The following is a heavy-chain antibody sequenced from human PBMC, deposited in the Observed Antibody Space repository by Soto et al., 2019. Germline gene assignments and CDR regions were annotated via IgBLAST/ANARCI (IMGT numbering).Heavy chain of an antibody. J-gene: IGHJ3*02. CDR3: ARDLIIRTSRIRLVPDI. Sequence: GGSLRLSCAASGFTFSSYAMHWVRQAPGKGLEWVAVISYDGSNKYYADSVKGRFTISRDNSKNTLYLQMNSLRAEDTAVYYCARDLIIRTSRIRLVPDIWGQGTLVT. CDR2: ISYDGSNK. D-gene: IGHD2-8*01. V-gene: IGHV3-30-3*01. CDR1: GFTFSSYA.